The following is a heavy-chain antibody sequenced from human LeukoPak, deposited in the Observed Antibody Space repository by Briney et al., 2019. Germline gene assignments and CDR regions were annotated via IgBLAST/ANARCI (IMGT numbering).Heavy chain of an antibody. Sequence: SETLSLICTVSGGSISSYYWSWSLQPPRERLEGIGYIYYSGSTNYNPSLKSRVTISVDTSKNQFSLKLSSVTAADTAGYYCARADEGSGWYDASYYFDYWGQGTLVTVSS. V-gene: IGHV4-59*01. D-gene: IGHD6-19*01. J-gene: IGHJ4*02. CDR1: GGSISSYY. CDR2: IYYSGST. CDR3: ARADEGSGWYDASYYFDY.